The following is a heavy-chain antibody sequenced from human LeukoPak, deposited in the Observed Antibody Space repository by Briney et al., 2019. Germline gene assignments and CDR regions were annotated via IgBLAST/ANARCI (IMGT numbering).Heavy chain of an antibody. CDR2: MYYSGST. D-gene: IGHD5-24*01. J-gene: IGHJ5*02. V-gene: IGHV4-39*01. CDR1: GGSISSNSYY. Sequence: SETLSLTCTVSGGSISSNSYYWGWIRQPPGKGLEWIGSMYYSGSTYYNPSLKSRVTISVDTSKNQLSLKLSSVTAADTAVYYCARHTQLDWFDPWGQGTLVTVSS. CDR3: ARHTQLDWFDP.